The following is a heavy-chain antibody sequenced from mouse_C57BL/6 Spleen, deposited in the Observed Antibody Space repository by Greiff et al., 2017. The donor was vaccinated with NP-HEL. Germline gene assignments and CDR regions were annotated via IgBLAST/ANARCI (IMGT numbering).Heavy chain of an antibody. J-gene: IGHJ3*01. CDR3: AREGVIGLPFAY. CDR2: IHPNSGST. CDR1: GYTFTSYW. V-gene: IGHV1-64*01. Sequence: QVQLQQPGAELVKPGASVKLSCKASGYTFTSYWMHWVKQRPGQGLEWIGMIHPNSGSTNYNEKFKSKATLTVDKSSSTAYMQLSSLTSEDSAVYYCAREGVIGLPFAYWGQGTLVTVSA. D-gene: IGHD2-14*01.